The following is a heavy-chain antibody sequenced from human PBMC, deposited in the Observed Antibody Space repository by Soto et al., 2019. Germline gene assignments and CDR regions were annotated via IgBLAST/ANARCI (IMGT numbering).Heavy chain of an antibody. CDR2: ISYDGSNK. Sequence: QVQLVESGGGVVQPGRSLRLSCAASGFTFSSYGMHWVRQAPGKGLEWVAVISYDGSNKYYADSVKGRFTISRDNSKNTLYLIMNSLRTEETAVFYCAKEDPGGALYYWGQGTLVTVSS. D-gene: IGHD3-16*01. CDR1: GFTFSSYG. J-gene: IGHJ4*02. CDR3: AKEDPGGALYY. V-gene: IGHV3-30*18.